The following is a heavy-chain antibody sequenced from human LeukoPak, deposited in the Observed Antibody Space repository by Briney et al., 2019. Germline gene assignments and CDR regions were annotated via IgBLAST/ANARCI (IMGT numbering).Heavy chain of an antibody. D-gene: IGHD2-2*01. Sequence: PGAPLRLSCAASGFTFSSYAMSWVRQAPGKGLEWVSAISGSGGSTYYADSVKGRFTISRDNSKNTLYLQMNSLRAEDTAVYYCAKAAGDIVVVPAAMEGDYWGQGTLVTVSS. J-gene: IGHJ4*02. CDR1: GFTFSSYA. CDR3: AKAAGDIVVVPAAMEGDY. V-gene: IGHV3-23*01. CDR2: ISGSGGST.